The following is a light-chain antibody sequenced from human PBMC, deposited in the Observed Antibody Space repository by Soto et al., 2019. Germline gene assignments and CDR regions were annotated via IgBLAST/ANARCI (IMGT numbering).Light chain of an antibody. CDR2: GAS. CDR3: QQYGSTPRT. J-gene: IGKJ2*01. V-gene: IGKV3-20*01. Sequence: IVLTQSPGTLSLSPGERATLSCRASQSVKNNYLAWYQQKPGQAPRLLIYGASSRATGIPDRFSGSGSGTDFTLTISRLEPEDFAVYSCQQYGSTPRTFGQGTKLEIK. CDR1: QSVKNNY.